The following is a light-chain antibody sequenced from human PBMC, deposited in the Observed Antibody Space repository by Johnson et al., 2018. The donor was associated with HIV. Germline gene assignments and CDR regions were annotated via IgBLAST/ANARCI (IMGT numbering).Light chain of an antibody. CDR1: SSAMGNYA. V-gene: IGLV1-51*02. CDR3: GTWDSSLSAGYV. Sequence: QAVLTQPPSVSAAPGQKVTISCSGSSSAMGNYAVSWYQQLPGTAPELLIYENNKRPSGIPDRFSGSKSGTSATLGITGLQTGDEADYYCGTWDSSLSAGYVFGTGTKVTVL. J-gene: IGLJ1*01. CDR2: ENN.